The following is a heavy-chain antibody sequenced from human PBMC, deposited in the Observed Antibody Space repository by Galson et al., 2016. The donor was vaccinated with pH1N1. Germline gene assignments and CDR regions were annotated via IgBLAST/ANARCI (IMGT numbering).Heavy chain of an antibody. V-gene: IGHV3-11*06. CDR3: ARTRGYSYGSFDY. J-gene: IGHJ4*02. CDR1: GFTFSDYY. D-gene: IGHD5-18*01. Sequence: SLRLSCAASGFTFSDYYMSWIRQAPGKGLEWVSYISSNSIYTHYADSVKGRFTISRDNARNSLYLQMNSLRAEDAAVYYCARTRGYSYGSFDYWGQGTLVTVSS. CDR2: ISSNSIYT.